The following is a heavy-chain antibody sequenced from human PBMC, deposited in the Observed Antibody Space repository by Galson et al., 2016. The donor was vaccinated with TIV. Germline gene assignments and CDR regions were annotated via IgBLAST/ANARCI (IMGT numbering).Heavy chain of an antibody. Sequence: SLRLSCAASGFSLRSYWMAWVRQAPGQGLEWVANIKQDGSERHYVDSVRGRFSISRDNSKNILSLQMNSLRVEDTAVYFCAKTMTENVYYSGMDVWGQGTPVTVSS. V-gene: IGHV3-7*01. J-gene: IGHJ6*02. CDR1: GFSLRSYW. CDR3: AKTMTENVYYSGMDV. CDR2: IKQDGSER. D-gene: IGHD2-21*02.